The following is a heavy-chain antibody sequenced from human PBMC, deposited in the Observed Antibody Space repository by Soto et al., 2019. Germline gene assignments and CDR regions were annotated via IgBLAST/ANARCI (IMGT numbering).Heavy chain of an antibody. V-gene: IGHV3-21*01. CDR1: GFTFSSYS. D-gene: IGHD2-15*01. CDR3: ARDRVDVVVVAALDY. CDR2: ISSSSSYI. Sequence: GGSLRLSCAASGFTFSSYSMNWVRQAPGKGLEWVSSISSSSSYIYYADSVKGRFTISRDNAKNSLYLQMNSLRAKDTAVYYCARDRVDVVVVAALDYWGQGTLVTVSS. J-gene: IGHJ4*02.